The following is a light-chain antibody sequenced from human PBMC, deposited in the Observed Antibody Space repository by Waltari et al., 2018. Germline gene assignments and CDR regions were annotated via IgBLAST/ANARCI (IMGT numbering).Light chain of an antibody. CDR3: QTWDSATAV. V-gene: IGLV3-1*01. Sequence: SYEVTQPPSVSVSPGQTAIITCSGDKLGDKYACWYQQRPGQSPVLLIYQDNKRPSGIPERFSGSNSGNTATLTISGTQAMDEADYYCQTWDSATAVFGGGTKLAVL. J-gene: IGLJ3*02. CDR1: KLGDKY. CDR2: QDN.